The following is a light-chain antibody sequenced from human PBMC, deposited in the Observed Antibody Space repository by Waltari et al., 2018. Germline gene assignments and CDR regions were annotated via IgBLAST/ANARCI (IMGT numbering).Light chain of an antibody. CDR1: KLEAKS. CDR2: QDN. J-gene: IGLJ2*01. CDR3: QAWDRNTYVV. V-gene: IGLV3-1*01. Sequence: SYELTQPPSVSVSPGQPASITCSGEKLEAKSAYWYQQKPGQSPVLVIYQDNRRPSGIPERFSGSTSGNTATLTISGTQAMDEADYYCQAWDRNTYVVFGGGTKLTVL.